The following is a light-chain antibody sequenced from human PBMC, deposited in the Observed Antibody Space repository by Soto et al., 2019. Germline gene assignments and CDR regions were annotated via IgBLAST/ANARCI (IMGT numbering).Light chain of an antibody. CDR3: SSYTSSSTLYVV. V-gene: IGLV2-14*01. CDR2: DVS. CDR1: SSDVGGYNY. J-gene: IGLJ2*01. Sequence: QSALTQPASVSGSPGQSITICCTGTSSDVGGYNYVSWYQQHPGKAPKLMIYDVSNRRSGVSNRFSGSKSGNTASLTISGLQAEDEAEYYFSSYTSSSTLYVVFGGGTKLTVL.